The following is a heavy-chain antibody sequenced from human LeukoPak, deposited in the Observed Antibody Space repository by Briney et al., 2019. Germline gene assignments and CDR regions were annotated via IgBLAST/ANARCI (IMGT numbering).Heavy chain of an antibody. D-gene: IGHD7-27*01. CDR1: GGSISSSSYY. V-gene: IGHV4-39*01. CDR2: IYYSGST. CDR3: ASVAFLGIVY. Sequence: PSETLSLTCTVSGGSISSSSYYWGWIRQPPGKGLEWIGSIYYSGSTYYNPSLKSRVTISVDTSKNQFSLKLSSVTAADTAVYYCASVAFLGIVYWGQGTLVTVSS. J-gene: IGHJ4*02.